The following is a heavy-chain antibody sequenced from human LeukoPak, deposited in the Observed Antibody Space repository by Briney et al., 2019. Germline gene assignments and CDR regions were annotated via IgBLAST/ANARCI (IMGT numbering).Heavy chain of an antibody. CDR1: GFTFSSYW. V-gene: IGHV3-74*01. CDR2: INSNGSST. Sequence: GGSLRLSCAASGFTFSSYWMHWVRQAPGKGLVWVSRINSNGSSTSYADSVKGRFPIPRNNAKNTLYLQMNRLRAEDTAVLFCARDSLWFGELRVYWGQGTLLTVSS. J-gene: IGHJ4*02. D-gene: IGHD3-10*01. CDR3: ARDSLWFGELRVY.